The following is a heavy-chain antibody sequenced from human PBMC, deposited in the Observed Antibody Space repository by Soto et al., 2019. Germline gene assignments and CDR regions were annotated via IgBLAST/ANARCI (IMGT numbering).Heavy chain of an antibody. J-gene: IGHJ5*02. Sequence: PGGSLRLSCAASGFTFSSYAMSWVRQAPGKGLEWVSAISGSGGSTYYADSVKGRFTISRDNSKNTLYLQMNSLRAEDTAVYYCAKDLASLTYYYGSGSYDPWGQGTLVIVSS. D-gene: IGHD3-10*01. CDR1: GFTFSSYA. CDR3: AKDLASLTYYYGSGSYDP. V-gene: IGHV3-23*01. CDR2: ISGSGGST.